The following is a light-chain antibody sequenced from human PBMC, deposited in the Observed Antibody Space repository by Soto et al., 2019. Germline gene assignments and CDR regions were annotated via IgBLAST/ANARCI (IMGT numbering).Light chain of an antibody. CDR3: CSFAGSTPFV. V-gene: IGLV2-23*01. CDR2: EGR. Sequence: QSVLTQPASVSGSPGQSITISCTGTSRDVGSYNLVSWYQQHPGKAPNVIIYEGRKRPSGVSNRFSCSKSGNTASLTISALQAEDAADYYCCSFAGSTPFVFGTGTKVTVL. CDR1: SRDVGSYNL. J-gene: IGLJ1*01.